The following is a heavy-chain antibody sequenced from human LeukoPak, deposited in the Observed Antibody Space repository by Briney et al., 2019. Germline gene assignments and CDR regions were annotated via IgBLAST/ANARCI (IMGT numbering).Heavy chain of an antibody. CDR1: GFTLSSYW. J-gene: IGHJ4*02. V-gene: IGHV3-7*01. D-gene: IGHD1-26*01. CDR2: INPDGRDT. CDR3: ASTKWELRQFDY. Sequence: AGGSLRLSCEASGFTLSSYWMAWVRQAPGKGLEWVANINPDGRDTWYVESVKGRFTITRDNAKKSVFLQMSSLRAEETAVYYCASTKWELRQFDYWGQGTLVTVSS.